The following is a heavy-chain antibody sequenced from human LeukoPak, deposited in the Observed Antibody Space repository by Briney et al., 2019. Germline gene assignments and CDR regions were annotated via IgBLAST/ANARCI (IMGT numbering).Heavy chain of an antibody. CDR1: GYTFTSHG. Sequence: ASVKVSCKASGYTFTSHGISWVRQAPGQGLEWMGWISAYNGNTNYAQKLQGRVTMTTDTSTSTAYMELRSLRSDDTAVYYCARVCSGGSCYPGGFDYWGQGTLVTVSS. CDR3: ARVCSGGSCYPGGFDY. CDR2: ISAYNGNT. J-gene: IGHJ4*02. D-gene: IGHD2-15*01. V-gene: IGHV1-18*01.